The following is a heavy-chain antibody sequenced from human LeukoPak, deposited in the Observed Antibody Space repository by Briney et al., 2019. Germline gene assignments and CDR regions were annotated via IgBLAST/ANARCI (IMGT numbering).Heavy chain of an antibody. Sequence: SETLSLTCTVSGGSISSYYWSWIRHPPGKGLEWIGYIYYSGSTNYNPSLKSRVTISVDTSKNQFSLKLSSVTAADTAVYYCASDSSGRDAFDIWGQGTMVTVSS. CDR2: IYYSGST. CDR1: GGSISSYY. V-gene: IGHV4-59*01. CDR3: ASDSSGRDAFDI. D-gene: IGHD3-22*01. J-gene: IGHJ3*02.